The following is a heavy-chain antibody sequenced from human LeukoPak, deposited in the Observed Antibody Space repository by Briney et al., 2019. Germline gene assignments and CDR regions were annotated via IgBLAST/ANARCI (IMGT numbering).Heavy chain of an antibody. CDR1: GYIFTSYY. CDR2: INPSSGST. CDR3: ARRAGDHYYFDY. V-gene: IGHV1-46*01. J-gene: IGHJ4*02. D-gene: IGHD7-27*01. Sequence: GASVKVSCKASGYIFTSYYMHWVRQAPGQGLEWMGIINPSSGSTSYAQKFQDRVKMTRDTSRSTVYMELSSLRSEDTAVYYCARRAGDHYYFDYWGQGTLFTVSS.